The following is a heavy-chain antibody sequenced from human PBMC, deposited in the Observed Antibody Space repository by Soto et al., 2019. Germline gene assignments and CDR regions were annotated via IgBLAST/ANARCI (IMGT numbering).Heavy chain of an antibody. Sequence: TLSLTCTVSGGSISSGGYYWSWIRQHPGKGREWIGYSYYSGSTYYNPSLKSRVTISVDTSKNQCSLKLSSVTAADTAVYYCAREGLAAHWFDPWGQGTLVTVSS. D-gene: IGHD6-6*01. V-gene: IGHV4-31*03. CDR3: AREGLAAHWFDP. J-gene: IGHJ5*02. CDR1: GGSISSGGYY. CDR2: SYYSGST.